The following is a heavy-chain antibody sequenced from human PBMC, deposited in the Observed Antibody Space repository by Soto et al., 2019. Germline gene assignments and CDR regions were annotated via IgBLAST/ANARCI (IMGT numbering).Heavy chain of an antibody. V-gene: IGHV4-59*01. J-gene: IGHJ6*02. CDR3: ASGGIVVVPAAISPGPLYYYYGMDV. CDR1: GGSISSYY. CDR2: IYYSGST. D-gene: IGHD2-2*01. Sequence: SETLSLTCTVSGGSISSYYWSWIRQPPGKGLEWIGYIYYSGSTSYNPSLKSRVTISVDTSKNQFSLKLSSVTAADTAVYYCASGGIVVVPAAISPGPLYYYYGMDVWGQGTTVTVSS.